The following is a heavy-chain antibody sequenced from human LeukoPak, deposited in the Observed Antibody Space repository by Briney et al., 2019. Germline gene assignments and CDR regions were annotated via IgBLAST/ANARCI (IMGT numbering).Heavy chain of an antibody. Sequence: EGSVKVSCKASGYTFTGYYMHGVRQAPGQGLEWMGWINPNSGGTNYAQKFQGRVTMTRDTSISTAYMELSRLRSDDTAVYYCARAGAVAGLDYWGQGTLVTVSS. CDR3: ARAGAVAGLDY. CDR2: INPNSGGT. J-gene: IGHJ4*02. D-gene: IGHD6-19*01. V-gene: IGHV1-2*02. CDR1: GYTFTGYY.